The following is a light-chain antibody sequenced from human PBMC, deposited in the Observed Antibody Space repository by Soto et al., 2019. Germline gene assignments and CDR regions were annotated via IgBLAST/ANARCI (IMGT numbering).Light chain of an antibody. Sequence: EIVMTQSPATLSVSPGERATLSCRASQSVSSTLAWYQQKPGQAPRLLIYGASTRATGIPARFSGSGSGTEFTLTFSSLQSEDLAVYYCQHYNNWPPITFGQGTRLEIK. CDR1: QSVSST. CDR2: GAS. CDR3: QHYNNWPPIT. J-gene: IGKJ5*01. V-gene: IGKV3-15*01.